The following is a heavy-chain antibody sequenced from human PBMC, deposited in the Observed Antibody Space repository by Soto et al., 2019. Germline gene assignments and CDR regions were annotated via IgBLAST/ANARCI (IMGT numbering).Heavy chain of an antibody. CDR1: GYTFTSYG. CDR2: ISAYNGNT. V-gene: IGHV1-18*01. Sequence: QVQLVQSGAEVKKPGASVKVSCKASGYTFTSYGISWVRQAPGQGLEWMGWISAYNGNTNYAQKLQGRVTMTTDTSTSTAYMELRSLRSDDTAVYYCARDSCSGGSCYLYYYYGMDVWGQGTTVTVSS. D-gene: IGHD2-15*01. CDR3: ARDSCSGGSCYLYYYYGMDV. J-gene: IGHJ6*02.